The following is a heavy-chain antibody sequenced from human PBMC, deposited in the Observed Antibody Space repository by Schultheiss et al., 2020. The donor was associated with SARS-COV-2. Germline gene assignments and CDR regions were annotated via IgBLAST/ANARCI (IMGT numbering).Heavy chain of an antibody. CDR1: GYSISSGYY. CDR3: AREGTYYDFWSGLPYYYGMDV. J-gene: IGHJ6*02. D-gene: IGHD3-3*01. CDR2: INHSGST. V-gene: IGHV4-38-2*02. Sequence: GSLRLSCTVSGYSISSGYYWGWIRQPPGKGLEWIGEINHSGSTYYNPSLKSRVTISVDTSKNQFSLKLSSVTAADTAVYYCAREGTYYDFWSGLPYYYGMDVWGQGTTVTVSS.